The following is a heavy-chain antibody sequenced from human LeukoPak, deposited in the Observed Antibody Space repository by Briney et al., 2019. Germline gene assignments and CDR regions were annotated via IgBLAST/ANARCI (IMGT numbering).Heavy chain of an antibody. Sequence: ASVKVSCKASGDTFSTYDVNWVRQAPGQGLEWMGWVNPKSGHTAYTQKFQGRVTMTSDTSIAFLELSSLRFEDTAVYFCARGVVGGTTVGPWGQGTLVTVSS. CDR3: ARGVVGGTTVGP. D-gene: IGHD1-7*01. CDR2: VNPKSGHT. J-gene: IGHJ5*02. CDR1: GDTFSTYD. V-gene: IGHV1-8*01.